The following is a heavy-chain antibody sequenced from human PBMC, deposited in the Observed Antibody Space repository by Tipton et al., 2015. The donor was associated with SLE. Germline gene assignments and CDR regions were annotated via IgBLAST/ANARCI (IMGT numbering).Heavy chain of an antibody. CDR1: GFTVSSNY. V-gene: IGHV3-53*01. CDR2: IYSGGST. Sequence: SLRLSCAASGFTVSSNYMSWVRQAPGKGLEWVSVIYSGGSTYYADPVKGRFTISRDNSKNTLYLQRNSLRAEDTAVYYCARVTWSYSMDVWGKGTTVTVSS. CDR3: ARVTWSYSMDV. D-gene: IGHD3-16*01. J-gene: IGHJ6*03.